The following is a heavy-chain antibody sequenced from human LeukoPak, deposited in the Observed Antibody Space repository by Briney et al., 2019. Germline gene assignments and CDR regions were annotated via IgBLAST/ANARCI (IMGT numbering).Heavy chain of an antibody. D-gene: IGHD2-15*01. Sequence: PGRSLRLSCAASGFTFDDYAMHWVRQAPGKGLEWVAFIRYDGSNKYYADSVKGRFTISRDNSKNTLYLQMNSLRAEDTAVYYCAKESCSGGSCYYFDYWGQGTLVTVSS. V-gene: IGHV3-30*02. CDR2: IRYDGSNK. CDR1: GFTFDDYA. CDR3: AKESCSGGSCYYFDY. J-gene: IGHJ4*02.